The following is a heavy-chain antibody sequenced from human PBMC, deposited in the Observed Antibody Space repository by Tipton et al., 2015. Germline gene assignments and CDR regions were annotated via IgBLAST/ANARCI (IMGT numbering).Heavy chain of an antibody. J-gene: IGHJ4*01. CDR1: GFTFSNYW. CDR2: IKPDGTES. D-gene: IGHD4-17*01. Sequence: SLRLSCTASGFTFSNYWMTWVRQAPGKGLEWVANIKPDGTESYYVDSVKGRFTISRDNAKSSLYLQLNSLRPEDTAVYYCARGWEHDNGDHFDYWGHGILVTVSS. CDR3: ARGWEHDNGDHFDY. V-gene: IGHV3-7*03.